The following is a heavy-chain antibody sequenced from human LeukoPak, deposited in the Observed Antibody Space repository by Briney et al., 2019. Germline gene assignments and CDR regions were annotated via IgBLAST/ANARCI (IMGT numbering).Heavy chain of an antibody. CDR3: ARRQGRARETDY. J-gene: IGHJ4*02. CDR2: IYSDDST. V-gene: IGHV3-53*01. CDR1: GFTVSGVY. Sequence: GGSLRLSCVASGFTVSGVYMSWVRQAPGKGLEWVSVIYSDDSTYYADSVKGRFTISRDYFKNTLNLQMNSLRAEDTAVYYCARRQGRARETDYWGQGTLVTVSS.